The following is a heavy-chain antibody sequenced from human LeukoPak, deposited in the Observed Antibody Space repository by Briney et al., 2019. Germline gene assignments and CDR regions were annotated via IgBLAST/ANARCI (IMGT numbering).Heavy chain of an antibody. V-gene: IGHV3-23*01. CDR3: AKHWGSSAYCFLFDF. D-gene: IGHD3-22*01. J-gene: IGHJ4*02. Sequence: GGSLRLSCAASGFTFSSHALSWVRQAPGKGPEWVSSIGDTGDSTNYADAVKGRFTMSRDKSKNTLYLQMNSLRADDTAVYYCAKHWGSSAYCFLFDFWGQGTLVTVSS. CDR1: GFTFSSHA. CDR2: IGDTGDST.